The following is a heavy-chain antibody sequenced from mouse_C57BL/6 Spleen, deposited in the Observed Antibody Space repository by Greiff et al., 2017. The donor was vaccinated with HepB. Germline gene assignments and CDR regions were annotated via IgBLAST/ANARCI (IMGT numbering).Heavy chain of an antibody. J-gene: IGHJ4*01. CDR3: ARWGYYGHYYAMDY. CDR2: ISSGSSTI. Sequence: EVQGVESGGGLVKPGGSLKLSCAASGFTFSDYGMHWVRQAPEKGLEWVAYISSGSSTIYYADTVKGRFTISRDNAKNTLFLQMTSLRSEDTAMYYCARWGYYGHYYAMDYWGQGTSVTVSS. CDR1: GFTFSDYG. D-gene: IGHD1-2*01. V-gene: IGHV5-17*01.